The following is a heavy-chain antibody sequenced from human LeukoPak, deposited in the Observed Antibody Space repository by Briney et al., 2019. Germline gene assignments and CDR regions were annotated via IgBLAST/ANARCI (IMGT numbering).Heavy chain of an antibody. CDR2: INPNSGGT. Sequence: ASVKVSCKASGYTFTGYYMHWVRQAPGQGLEWMGWINPNSGGTNYAQKFQGRVTITADESTSTAYMELSSLRSEDTAVYYCARGLTMVRGVTSLIAGIHDAFDIWGQGTMVTVSS. D-gene: IGHD3-10*01. J-gene: IGHJ3*02. CDR3: ARGLTMVRGVTSLIAGIHDAFDI. V-gene: IGHV1-2*02. CDR1: GYTFTGYY.